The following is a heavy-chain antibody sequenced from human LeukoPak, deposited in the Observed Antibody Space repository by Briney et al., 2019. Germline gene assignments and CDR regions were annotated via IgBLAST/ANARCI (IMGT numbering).Heavy chain of an antibody. CDR2: IYTSGST. Sequence: SETLSLTCTVSGGSISSYYWSWIRQPAGKGLEWIGRIYTSGSTNYNPSLKSRVTMSVDTSKNQFSLKLSSVTAADTAVYYCARDGLGELPPAYYYYYYGMDVWGQGTTVTVSS. V-gene: IGHV4-4*07. J-gene: IGHJ6*02. CDR1: GGSISSYY. D-gene: IGHD3-10*01. CDR3: ARDGLGELPPAYYYYYYGMDV.